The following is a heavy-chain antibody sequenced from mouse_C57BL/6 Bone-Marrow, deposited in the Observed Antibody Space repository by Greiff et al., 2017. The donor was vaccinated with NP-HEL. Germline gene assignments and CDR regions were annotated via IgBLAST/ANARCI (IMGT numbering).Heavy chain of an antibody. CDR2: IYPYNGVS. CDR1: GYSFTGYY. J-gene: IGHJ3*01. Sequence: VQLKEPGPELVKPGSSVKLSCKASGYSFTGYYMHWVKQSPGNILDWIGYIYPYNGVSSYNQKFKGKATLTVAKSSSTAYMELRSLTSEDSAVYYCARDPSYDGKGAWFAYWGQGTLVTVSA. V-gene: IGHV1-31*01. D-gene: IGHD1-1*01. CDR3: ARDPSYDGKGAWFAY.